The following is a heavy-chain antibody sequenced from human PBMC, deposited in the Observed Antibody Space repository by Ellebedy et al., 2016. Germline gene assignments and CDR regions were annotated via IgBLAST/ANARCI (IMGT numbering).Heavy chain of an antibody. V-gene: IGHV1-46*01. CDR2: INPSGGRT. CDR1: GYTFTSYY. J-gene: IGHJ3*02. D-gene: IGHD3-10*01. Sequence: ASVKVSCKASGYTFTSYYMHWVRQAPGQGLEWMGQINPSGGRTSYAQRFQGRVTMTSDTSTSTVYMELSSQRSEDTAVYYCARAGGGDAFDIWGQGTMVTVSS. CDR3: ARAGGGDAFDI.